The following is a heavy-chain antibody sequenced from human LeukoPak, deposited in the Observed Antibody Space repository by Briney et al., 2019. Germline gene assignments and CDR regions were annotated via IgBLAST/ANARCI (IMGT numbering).Heavy chain of an antibody. Sequence: ASVKVSCKASGYTFTSYYMHWVRQAPGQGLEWMGIINPSGGSTSYAQKFQGRVTMTRDMSTSTVYMELSSLRSEDTAVYYCARDFYGVVPAAKLNWFDPWGQGTLVTVSS. D-gene: IGHD2-2*01. J-gene: IGHJ5*02. CDR2: INPSGGST. V-gene: IGHV1-46*01. CDR1: GYTFTSYY. CDR3: ARDFYGVVPAAKLNWFDP.